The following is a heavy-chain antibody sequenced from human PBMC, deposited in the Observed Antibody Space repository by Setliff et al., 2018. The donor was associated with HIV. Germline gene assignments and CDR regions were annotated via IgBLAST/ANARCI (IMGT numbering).Heavy chain of an antibody. D-gene: IGHD3-22*01. CDR2: ISYSGIT. V-gene: IGHV4-31*03. Sequence: PSETLSLTCTVSGGSITSGGDSWSWIRQHPGKGLKWIGYISYSGITYYDPSLKSRLAMSVNTSNNQFSLTLSSATAADTAVYYCARVLGVRRDYYDSSAPLRAAFDIWGQGTMVTVSS. J-gene: IGHJ3*02. CDR1: GGSITSGGDS. CDR3: ARVLGVRRDYYDSSAPLRAAFDI.